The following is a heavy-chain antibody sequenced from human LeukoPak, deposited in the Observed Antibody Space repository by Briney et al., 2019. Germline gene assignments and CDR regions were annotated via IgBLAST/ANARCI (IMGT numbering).Heavy chain of an antibody. CDR1: GFTFRSYN. V-gene: IGHV3-23*01. J-gene: IGHJ4*02. Sequence: GESLRLSCAASGFTFRSYNMNWVRQAPGKGLEWVSVISARGGSTYYADSVKGRFTISRDNSKNTLYLQTNSLRGEDTALYYCAKLPTSSIWYIFDYWGQGTLVTVSS. CDR2: ISARGGST. D-gene: IGHD6-13*01. CDR3: AKLPTSSIWYIFDY.